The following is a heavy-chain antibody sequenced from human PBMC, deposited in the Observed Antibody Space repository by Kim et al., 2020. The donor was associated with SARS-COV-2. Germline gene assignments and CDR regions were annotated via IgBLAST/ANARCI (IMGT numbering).Heavy chain of an antibody. CDR2: IIPILGIA. D-gene: IGHD3-22*01. V-gene: IGHV1-69*04. CDR3: ARDGYYYDSSGYYPPLDY. Sequence: SVKVSCKASGGTFSSYAISWVRQAPGQGLEWMGRIIPILGIANYAQKFQGRVTITADKSTSTAYMELSSLRSEDTAVYYCARDGYYYDSSGYYPPLDYWGQGTLVTVSS. CDR1: GGTFSSYA. J-gene: IGHJ4*02.